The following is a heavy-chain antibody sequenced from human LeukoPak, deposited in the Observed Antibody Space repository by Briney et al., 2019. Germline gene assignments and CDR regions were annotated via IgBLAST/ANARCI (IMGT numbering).Heavy chain of an antibody. V-gene: IGHV3-9*01. CDR2: ISWNSGSI. D-gene: IGHD2-2*01. J-gene: IGHJ3*02. CDR1: GFTFDDYA. Sequence: GRSLRLSCAASGFTFDDYAMHWVRQAPGKGLEWVSGISWNSGSIGYADSVKGRFTISRDNAKNSLYLQMNSLRAEDTALYYCAKESSSSFAFDIWGQGTMVTVPS. CDR3: AKESSSSFAFDI.